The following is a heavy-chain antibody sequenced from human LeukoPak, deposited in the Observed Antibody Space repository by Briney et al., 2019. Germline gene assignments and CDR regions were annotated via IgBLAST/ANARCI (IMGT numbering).Heavy chain of an antibody. CDR1: GLTVSSSY. CDR3: ARLDQINGRNDAFDI. J-gene: IGHJ3*02. Sequence: GGSLRLSCAASGLTVSSSYLSWVRQTPGKGLEWVSAIYAGGGAYYADSVKGRFTVSRDISKNTVYFQMSSLRTEDTAIYYCARLDQINGRNDAFDIWGQGTVVTASS. D-gene: IGHD3/OR15-3a*01. V-gene: IGHV3-66*02. CDR2: IYAGGGA.